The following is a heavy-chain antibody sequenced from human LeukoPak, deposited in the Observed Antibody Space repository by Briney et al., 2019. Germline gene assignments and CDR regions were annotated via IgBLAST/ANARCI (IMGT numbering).Heavy chain of an antibody. CDR2: IRSSVGST. D-gene: IGHD3-16*01. CDR3: AKAGQANSDYLNWFDP. CDR1: GFTFSTYA. J-gene: IGHJ5*02. Sequence: GGSLRPSCAASGFTFSTYAMYWVRQAPGKGLEWGSLIRSSVGSTYYADSVKGRFTISRDNSKNTLYLQMNSLRVEDTAVYYCAKAGQANSDYLNWFDPWGQGTLVTVSS. V-gene: IGHV3-23*01.